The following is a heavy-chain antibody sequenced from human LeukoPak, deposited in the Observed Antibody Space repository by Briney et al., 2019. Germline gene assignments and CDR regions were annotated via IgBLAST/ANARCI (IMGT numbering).Heavy chain of an antibody. V-gene: IGHV3-30*18. Sequence: GGSLRLSCAASGFTFSSYGMHWVRQAPGKGLEWVAVISYDGSNKYYADSVKGRFTISRDNSKNTLYLQMNSLRAEDTAVYYCAKNGEEAGDEDAFDIWGQGTMVTVSS. CDR2: ISYDGSNK. J-gene: IGHJ3*02. CDR1: GFTFSSYG. D-gene: IGHD2-21*02. CDR3: AKNGEEAGDEDAFDI.